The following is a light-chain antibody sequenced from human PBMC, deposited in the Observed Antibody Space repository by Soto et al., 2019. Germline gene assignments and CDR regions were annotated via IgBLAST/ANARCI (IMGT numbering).Light chain of an antibody. CDR1: QSVSIIS. V-gene: IGKV3-20*01. J-gene: IGKJ3*01. Sequence: TLSLKTGERATLSCRASQSVSIISVAWYQQKPGQAPRLLIYATSYRATDIPVRFSAGGAGTDFTLTISRLEPEDFAVYYCQQYGRSPLTFGHRTNVDI. CDR3: QQYGRSPLT. CDR2: ATS.